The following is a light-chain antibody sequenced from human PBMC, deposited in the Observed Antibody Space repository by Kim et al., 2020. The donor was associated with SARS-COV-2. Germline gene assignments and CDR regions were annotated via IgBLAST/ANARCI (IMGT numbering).Light chain of an antibody. V-gene: IGLV2-14*03. J-gene: IGLJ2*01. CDR3: SSYTSSSTLV. CDR1: SSDVGGYNY. CDR2: DVS. Sequence: GQSNTISCTGTSSDVGGYNYVSWDQQHPGKAPKLMIYDVSNRPSGVSNRFSGSKSGKTASLTISGLQAEDEADYYCSSYTSSSTLVFGGGTQLTVL.